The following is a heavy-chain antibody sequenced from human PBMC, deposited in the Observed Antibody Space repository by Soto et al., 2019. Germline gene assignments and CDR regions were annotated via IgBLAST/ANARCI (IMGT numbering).Heavy chain of an antibody. CDR1: GFTFSSAA. D-gene: IGHD4-4*01. J-gene: IGHJ4*02. CDR2: ISGGGRFT. Sequence: EVQLLDSGGGLVQPGESLRLSCAASGFTFSSAAMNWVRQAPGKGLEWASGISGGGRFTYSADSVKGRFTFSRDDSKNTLFLTMNSLTAEDTAVYFCSKSVPTNYFDYWWQGALITVS. V-gene: IGHV3-23*01. CDR3: SKSVPTNYFDY.